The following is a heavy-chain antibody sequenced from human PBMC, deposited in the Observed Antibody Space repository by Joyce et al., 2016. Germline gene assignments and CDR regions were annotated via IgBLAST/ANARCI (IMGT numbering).Heavy chain of an antibody. Sequence: QVQLQESGPGLVKPSGTLSLSCAVSGASISYGYWWSWVRQSPEKGLEWIGEIHPSGSTTYNPSLKSRVTISVDDSKNQFSLNLNSVTAADTAIYYCARNGDFSADYWGQGALVTVSS. CDR2: IHPSGST. J-gene: IGHJ4*02. CDR3: ARNGDFSADY. D-gene: IGHD2-21*01. V-gene: IGHV4-4*02. CDR1: GASISYGYW.